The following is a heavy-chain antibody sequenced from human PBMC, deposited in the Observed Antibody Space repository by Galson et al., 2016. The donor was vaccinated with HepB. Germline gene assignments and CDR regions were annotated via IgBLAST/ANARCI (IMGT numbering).Heavy chain of an antibody. CDR1: GITFSNYG. J-gene: IGHJ4*02. Sequence: SLRLSCAASGITFSNYGMHWVRQAPGKGLEWVALIWNDGSKKYYADSVKGRFTISRDNSKNTPSLQMSSLRAEDTALYYCAKDSPYSSGWSTYWGQGTLVTVSS. V-gene: IGHV3-33*06. D-gene: IGHD6-19*01. CDR2: IWNDGSKK. CDR3: AKDSPYSSGWSTY.